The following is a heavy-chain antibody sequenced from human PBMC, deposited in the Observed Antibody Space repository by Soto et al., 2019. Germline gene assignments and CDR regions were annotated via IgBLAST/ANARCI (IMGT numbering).Heavy chain of an antibody. Sequence: SETLSLTCTVSGASVSSSSYYWGWIRQPPGKGLHWIGGVYYSGSAYYNPSLKSRVTISVDTSKNHFSLKLSSLTAADTAVYYCASGNFYYYFGVDVWGQGTTVTVSS. CDR3: ASGNFYYYFGVDV. CDR1: GASVSSSSYY. J-gene: IGHJ6*02. D-gene: IGHD1-1*01. V-gene: IGHV4-39*02. CDR2: VYYSGSA.